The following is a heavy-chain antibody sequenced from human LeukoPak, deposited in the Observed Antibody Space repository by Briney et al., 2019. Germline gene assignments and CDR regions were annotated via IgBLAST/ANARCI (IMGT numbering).Heavy chain of an antibody. Sequence: GGSLRLSCAASGFTFSSYGMHLVRQAPDKGLEWVAVISYDGNNKYYADSVKGRFTISRDNSKNTLYLQMNSLRAEDTAVYYCAKDPSLYSYGTNSFDYWGQGTLVTVSS. CDR3: AKDPSLYSYGTNSFDY. V-gene: IGHV3-30*18. D-gene: IGHD5-18*01. J-gene: IGHJ4*02. CDR2: ISYDGNNK. CDR1: GFTFSSYG.